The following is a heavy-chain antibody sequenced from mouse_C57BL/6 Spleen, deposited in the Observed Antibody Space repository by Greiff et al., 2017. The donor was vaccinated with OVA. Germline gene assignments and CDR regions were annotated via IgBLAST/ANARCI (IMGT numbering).Heavy chain of an antibody. Sequence: VQLQQSGAELAKPGASVKLSCKASGYTFTSYWMHWVNQRPGQGLEWIGYINPSSGYTKYNQKFKDKATLTADKSSSTAYMQLSSLTYEDSAAYYCARCSSGQYYCDYWGQGTTLTVSS. CDR2: INPSSGYT. V-gene: IGHV1-7*01. CDR3: ARCSSGQYYCDY. J-gene: IGHJ2*01. CDR1: GYTFTSYW. D-gene: IGHD3-2*02.